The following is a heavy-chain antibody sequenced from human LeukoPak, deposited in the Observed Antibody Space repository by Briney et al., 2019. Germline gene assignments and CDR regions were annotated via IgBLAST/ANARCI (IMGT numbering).Heavy chain of an antibody. CDR1: GGSMSSYY. CDR3: ARERVYYYDSSGYDY. D-gene: IGHD3-22*01. J-gene: IGHJ4*02. Sequence: PSENLSLTCTVSGGSMSSYYWSWIRQPAGKGLEWIGRIYTSGSTNYNPSLKSRVTMSVDTSKNQFSLKLSSVTAADTAVYYCARERVYYYDSSGYDYWGQGTLVTVSS. CDR2: IYTSGST. V-gene: IGHV4-4*07.